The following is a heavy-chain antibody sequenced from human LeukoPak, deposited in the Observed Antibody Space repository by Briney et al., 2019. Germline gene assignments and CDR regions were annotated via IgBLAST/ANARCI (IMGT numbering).Heavy chain of an antibody. CDR1: GGSISSSDYY. CDR2: FDHTGTT. V-gene: IGHV4-39*01. Sequence: SETLSLTCTVSGGSISSSDYYWGWIRQPPGKGLEWIGSFDHTGTTYYNPSLKSRVTTSVDTSKNQFSLRLSSVTAADTAVYYCARWVDLTVYWGQGTLVTVSS. J-gene: IGHJ4*02. CDR3: ARWVDLTVY. D-gene: IGHD3-9*01.